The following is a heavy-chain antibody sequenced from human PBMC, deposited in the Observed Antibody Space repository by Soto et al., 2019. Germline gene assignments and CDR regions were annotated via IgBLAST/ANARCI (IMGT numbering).Heavy chain of an antibody. Sequence: QLQLQESGPGLVKPSETLSLTCTVSGGSISSSSYYWGWIRQPPGKGLEWIGSIYYSGSTYYNTSLKSRVTISVDTSKNQFSLKLSSVTAADTAVYYCARYFWSGLMTYYYYGMDVWGQGTTVTVSS. CDR3: ARYFWSGLMTYYYYGMDV. CDR2: IYYSGST. D-gene: IGHD3-3*01. V-gene: IGHV4-39*01. CDR1: GGSISSSSYY. J-gene: IGHJ6*02.